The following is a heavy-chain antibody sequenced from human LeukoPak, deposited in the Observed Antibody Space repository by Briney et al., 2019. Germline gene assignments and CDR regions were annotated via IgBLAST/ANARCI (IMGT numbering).Heavy chain of an antibody. CDR3: ARDIYGSGSYPLYYFDY. J-gene: IGHJ4*02. CDR1: GYTFTSYY. D-gene: IGHD3-10*01. V-gene: IGHV1-46*03. CDR2: INPSGGST. Sequence: GASVKVSCKASGYTFTSYYTHWVRQAPGQGLEWMGIINPSGGSTSYAQKFQGRVTMTRDTSTSTVYMELSSLRSEDTAVYYCARDIYGSGSYPLYYFDYWGQGTLATVSS.